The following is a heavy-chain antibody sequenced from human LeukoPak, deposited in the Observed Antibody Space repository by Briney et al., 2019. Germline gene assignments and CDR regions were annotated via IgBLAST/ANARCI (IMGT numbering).Heavy chain of an antibody. D-gene: IGHD2-2*01. Sequence: ASVKVSCKASGYTFTGYYMHWVRQAPGQGLEWMGWINPNSGGTNYAQKFQGRVTMTRDTSISTAYMEPSRLRSDDTAVYYCARGGDIVVVPAALSWFDPWGQGTLVTVSS. CDR3: ARGGDIVVVPAALSWFDP. V-gene: IGHV1-2*02. J-gene: IGHJ5*02. CDR2: INPNSGGT. CDR1: GYTFTGYY.